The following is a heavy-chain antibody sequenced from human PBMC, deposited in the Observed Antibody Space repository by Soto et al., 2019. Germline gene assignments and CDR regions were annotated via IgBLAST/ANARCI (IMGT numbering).Heavy chain of an antibody. V-gene: IGHV4-59*08. CDR3: ARGSTTEKVDS. CDR1: GGSISSYY. CDR2: IYYSGST. J-gene: IGHJ4*02. Sequence: SETLSLTCTVSGGSISSYYWSWIRQPPGKGLEWIGYIYYSGSTNYNPSLKSRVTISADTSMNQFSLALTSVTAADTAMYYCARGSTTEKVDSWGQGILVTVSS.